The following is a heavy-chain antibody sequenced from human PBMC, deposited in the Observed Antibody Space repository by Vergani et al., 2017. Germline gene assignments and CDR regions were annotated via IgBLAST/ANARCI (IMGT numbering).Heavy chain of an antibody. CDR1: GYTFTGYY. Sequence: QVQLVQSGSELKKPGASVKVSCKASGYTFTGYYMHWVRQAPGQGLEWMGWINPNSGGTNYAQKFQGWVTMTRDTSISTAYMELSRLGSDDTAVYYCATRYSGYDGGLDYWGQGTLVTVSS. D-gene: IGHD5-12*01. CDR2: INPNSGGT. V-gene: IGHV1-2*04. J-gene: IGHJ4*02. CDR3: ATRYSGYDGGLDY.